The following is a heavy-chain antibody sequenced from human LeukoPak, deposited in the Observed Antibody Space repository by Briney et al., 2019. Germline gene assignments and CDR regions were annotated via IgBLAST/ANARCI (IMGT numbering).Heavy chain of an antibody. Sequence: ASVKVSCKASGYTFTSYGISWVRQAPGQGLEWMGWISAYNGNTNYAQKLQGRVTMTTDISTSTAYMELRSLRSDDTAVYYCAREIDRYYYGSGSPFWGQGTLVTVSS. CDR2: ISAYNGNT. V-gene: IGHV1-18*01. D-gene: IGHD3-10*01. CDR3: AREIDRYYYGSGSPF. CDR1: GYTFTSYG. J-gene: IGHJ4*02.